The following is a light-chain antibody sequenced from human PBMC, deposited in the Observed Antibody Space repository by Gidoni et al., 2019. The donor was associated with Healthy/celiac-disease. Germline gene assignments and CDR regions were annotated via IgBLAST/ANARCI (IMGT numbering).Light chain of an antibody. Sequence: SSELTQDPAVSVALGQTVRITCQGDSLRRYYASWYQQKPGQAPVLVIYGKNNRPSGIPDRFSCYSSGNTASLTITGAQAEDEADYYCNSRDSSGNLYVFGTGTKVTVL. V-gene: IGLV3-19*01. CDR3: NSRDSSGNLYV. CDR2: GKN. J-gene: IGLJ1*01. CDR1: SLRRYY.